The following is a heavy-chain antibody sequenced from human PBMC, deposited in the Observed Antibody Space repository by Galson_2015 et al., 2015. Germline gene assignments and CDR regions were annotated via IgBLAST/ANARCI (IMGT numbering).Heavy chain of an antibody. V-gene: IGHV3-33*01. CDR2: IWYDGSNK. Sequence: SLRLSCAASGFTFSSYGMHWVRQAPGKGLEWVADIWYDGSNKYYADSVKGRFTISRDNSKNTLYLQMNSLRAEDTAVYYCAREWAAAGYFDYWGQGTLVTVSS. CDR3: AREWAAAGYFDY. CDR1: GFTFSSYG. D-gene: IGHD6-13*01. J-gene: IGHJ4*02.